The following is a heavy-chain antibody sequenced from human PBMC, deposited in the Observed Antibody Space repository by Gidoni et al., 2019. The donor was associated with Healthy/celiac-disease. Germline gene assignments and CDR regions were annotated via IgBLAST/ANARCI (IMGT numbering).Heavy chain of an antibody. CDR2: IRSKAYGGTT. Sequence: EVQLVESGGRLVKPGRSLRLSCKASGVTFGDFAMSWFRQAPGKGLEWVCFIRSKAYGGTTEYAASVKGRFTISRDDSKSIAYLQMNSLKTEDTAVYYCTPNYYDSSGYFPLLDYWGQGTLVTVSS. CDR1: GVTFGDFA. CDR3: TPNYYDSSGYFPLLDY. J-gene: IGHJ4*02. V-gene: IGHV3-49*05. D-gene: IGHD3-22*01.